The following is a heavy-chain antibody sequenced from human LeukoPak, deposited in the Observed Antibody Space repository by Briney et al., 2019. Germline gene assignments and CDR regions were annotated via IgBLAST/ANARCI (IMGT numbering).Heavy chain of an antibody. V-gene: IGHV3-11*01. CDR3: AKEAQGCSITSCYFDS. Sequence: PGGSLRLSCTASGFTFSDYYMTWIRQAPGKGLEWVSDIGRSETPLNYADRVKGRFTISRDNAENTLYLQMNSLRAEDTAVYYCAKEAQGCSITSCYFDSWGQGTLVTVSS. D-gene: IGHD2-2*01. CDR1: GFTFSDYY. J-gene: IGHJ4*02. CDR2: IGRSETPL.